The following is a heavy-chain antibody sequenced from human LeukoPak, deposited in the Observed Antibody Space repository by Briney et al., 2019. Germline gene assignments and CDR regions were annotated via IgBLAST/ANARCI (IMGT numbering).Heavy chain of an antibody. Sequence: SGTLSLTCNVSGDSITSGAFYWARIRQSPGKGLEWIGNVYYSGSTQYNPSLRGRVSISMDKTKNQFSLNLNSVSVTDTAIYYCARRDYAAWFDPWGQGTLVTVSS. CDR2: VYYSGST. D-gene: IGHD4/OR15-4a*01. J-gene: IGHJ5*02. CDR3: ARRDYAAWFDP. V-gene: IGHV4-39*01. CDR1: GDSITSGAFY.